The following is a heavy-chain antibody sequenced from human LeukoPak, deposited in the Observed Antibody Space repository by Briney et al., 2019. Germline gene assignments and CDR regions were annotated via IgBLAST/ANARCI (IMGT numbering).Heavy chain of an antibody. Sequence: GGSLRLSCGASGFTFTTHWIHWVRHAPGKGLVWVSRIKPDESDTNYADFVKGRFTISRDNAKNTVYQQINSLRAEDTAVYYCARGKYGGYFIDYWGQGTLVTVSS. CDR1: GFTFTTHW. J-gene: IGHJ4*02. CDR3: ARGKYGGYFIDY. V-gene: IGHV3-74*01. CDR2: IKPDESDT. D-gene: IGHD5-12*01.